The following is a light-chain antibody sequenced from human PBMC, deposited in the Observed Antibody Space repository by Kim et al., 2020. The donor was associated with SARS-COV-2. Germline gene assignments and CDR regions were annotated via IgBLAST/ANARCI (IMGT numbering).Light chain of an antibody. Sequence: QSALTQPPSTSGSPGQSVTISCTGTSSDVGGYNYVSWYQQHPGKAPKLMIYEVTKRPSGVPARFSGSRSGNTASLTVSGLQADDEADYYCSSYAGDNNLVFGGGTQLTVL. V-gene: IGLV2-8*01. CDR1: SSDVGGYNY. CDR2: EVT. J-gene: IGLJ3*02. CDR3: SSYAGDNNLV.